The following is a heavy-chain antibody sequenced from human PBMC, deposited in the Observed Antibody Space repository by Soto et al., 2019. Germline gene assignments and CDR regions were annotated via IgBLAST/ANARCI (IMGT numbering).Heavy chain of an antibody. CDR3: AREQHIRGSYYVY. CDR2: INAGNGNT. Sequence: QVPLVQSGAEVKKPGASVKVSCKASGYTFTSYAMHWVRQAPGQRLEWMRWINAGNGNTKYSQKFQGRVTITRDTSASTAYMEVSSRRCEDTAVYYWAREQHIRGSYYVYWGEGSLVTVSS. J-gene: IGHJ4*02. D-gene: IGHD1-26*01. V-gene: IGHV1-3*01. CDR1: GYTFTSYA.